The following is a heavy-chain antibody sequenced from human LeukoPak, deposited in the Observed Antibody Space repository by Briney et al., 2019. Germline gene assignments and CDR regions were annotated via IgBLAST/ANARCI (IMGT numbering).Heavy chain of an antibody. Sequence: GGSLRLSCAASGFTFSDYNMNWVRQAPGKGLEWVSSISSSSSYIYYADSVKGRFTISRDNAKNSLYLQMNSLRGEDTAVYYCARGLDQEGGVQHWGQGTLVTVSS. CDR1: GFTFSDYN. D-gene: IGHD3-10*01. CDR3: ARGLDQEGGVQH. V-gene: IGHV3-21*01. J-gene: IGHJ1*01. CDR2: ISSSSSYI.